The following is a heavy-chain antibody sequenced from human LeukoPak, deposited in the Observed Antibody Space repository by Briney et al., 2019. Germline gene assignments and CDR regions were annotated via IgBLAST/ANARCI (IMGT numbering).Heavy chain of an antibody. Sequence: VGSLRLSCEASGFDLSDYYMTWIRPTPGRGLEWVPYITTSGSTIYYADSVEGRFTISRDNSKNSLFLHMNSLRAEDTAIYYCARDGANSNWDDPRNWFDPWGQGTLVIVSS. CDR3: ARDGANSNWDDPRNWFDP. CDR1: GFDLSDYY. D-gene: IGHD1-1*01. CDR2: ITTSGSTI. V-gene: IGHV3-11*01. J-gene: IGHJ5*02.